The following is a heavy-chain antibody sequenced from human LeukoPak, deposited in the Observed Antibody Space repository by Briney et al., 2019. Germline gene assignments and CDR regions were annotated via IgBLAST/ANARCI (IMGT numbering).Heavy chain of an antibody. V-gene: IGHV4-59*01. Sequence: SETLSLTCTVSGGSISSYYWSWIRQPPGKGLEWIGYIYYSGSTNYNPSLKSRVTISVDTSKNQFSLKLSSVTAADTAVYYCARHTTGYSSSWYSYWGQGTLVTVSS. D-gene: IGHD6-13*01. CDR3: ARHTTGYSSSWYSY. CDR2: IYYSGST. CDR1: GGSISSYY. J-gene: IGHJ4*02.